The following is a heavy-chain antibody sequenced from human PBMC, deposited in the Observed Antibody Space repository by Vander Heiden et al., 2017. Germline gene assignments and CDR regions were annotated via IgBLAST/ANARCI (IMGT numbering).Heavy chain of an antibody. CDR3: TREEDYTARTGLDY. D-gene: IGHD5-18*01. J-gene: IGHJ4*02. CDR2: IRSKAYGGTT. V-gene: IGHV3-49*05. CDR1: GFTFGDYA. Sequence: EVQLVESGGGLVKPGRSLRLSCTASGFTFGDYARSWFRQAPGKGLEWVGFIRSKAYGGTTEYAASVKGRFTISRDDSKSIAYLQMNSLKTEDTAVYYCTREEDYTARTGLDYWGQGTLVTVSS.